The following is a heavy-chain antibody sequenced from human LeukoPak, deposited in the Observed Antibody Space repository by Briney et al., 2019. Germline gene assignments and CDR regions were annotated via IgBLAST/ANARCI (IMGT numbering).Heavy chain of an antibody. J-gene: IGHJ4*02. CDR3: AKHGWGVISNYFDY. CDR2: ISGSGGST. D-gene: IGHD3-10*01. V-gene: IGHV3-23*01. CDR1: GFTFSSYA. Sequence: HPGGSLRLSCAASGFTFSSYAMSWVCQAPGKGLEWVSAISGSGGSTYYADSVKGRFTISRDNSKNTLYLQMNSLRAEDTAVYYCAKHGWGVISNYFDYWGQGTLVTVSS.